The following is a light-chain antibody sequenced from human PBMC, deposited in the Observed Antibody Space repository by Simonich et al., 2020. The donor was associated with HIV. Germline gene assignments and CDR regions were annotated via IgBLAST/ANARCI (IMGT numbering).Light chain of an antibody. CDR3: QQYNNWPPT. CDR2: GAS. CDR1: RSVSSSY. V-gene: IGKV3-20*01. Sequence: EIVLTQSPGTLSLSPGERATLSCRARRSVSSSYLAWYQQKPGQAPRLLIYGASSRATGIPDRFSGSGSGTDFTLTISRLEPEDFAVYYCQQYNNWPPTFGPGTKVDIK. J-gene: IGKJ3*01.